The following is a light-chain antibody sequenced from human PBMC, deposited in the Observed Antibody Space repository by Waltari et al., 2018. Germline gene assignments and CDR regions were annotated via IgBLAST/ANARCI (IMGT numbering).Light chain of an antibody. Sequence: SYVLSQTPSVSVAPGKTARITCGGDNIGRKSVHWYQQKPGQAPVLVIYYDTDRPSGIPERFSGSNPGSTATLTISRVEAGDEADYYCQVWDVNSDYVFGTGTKVTVL. V-gene: IGLV3-21*04. CDR1: NIGRKS. CDR2: YDT. CDR3: QVWDVNSDYV. J-gene: IGLJ1*01.